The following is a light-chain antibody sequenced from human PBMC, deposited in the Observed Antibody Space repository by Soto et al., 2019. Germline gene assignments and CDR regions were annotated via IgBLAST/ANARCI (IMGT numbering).Light chain of an antibody. CDR1: QSVSSD. CDR3: QQYGSSPYT. Sequence: EIVMTQSPATLSVSPGERATLSCRASQSVSSDLAWYHQKPGQAPRLLIYGASTRATGIPARFSGSGSGTEFTLTINSLQSEDFAVYYCQQYGSSPYTFGLGTRREIK. J-gene: IGKJ5*01. CDR2: GAS. V-gene: IGKV3-15*01.